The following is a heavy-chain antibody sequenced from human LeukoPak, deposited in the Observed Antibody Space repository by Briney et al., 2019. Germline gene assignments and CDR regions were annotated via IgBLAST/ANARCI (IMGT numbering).Heavy chain of an antibody. D-gene: IGHD6-13*01. CDR3: AKSDGYSSSLDAFDI. Sequence: GGSLRLSCAASGFTFSTYAMHWVRQAPGKGLEWVAVISYDGSNKYYADSVKGRFTISRDNSKNTLYLQMNSLRAEDTAVYYCAKSDGYSSSLDAFDIWGQGTMVTVPS. V-gene: IGHV3-30-3*02. CDR2: ISYDGSNK. J-gene: IGHJ3*02. CDR1: GFTFSTYA.